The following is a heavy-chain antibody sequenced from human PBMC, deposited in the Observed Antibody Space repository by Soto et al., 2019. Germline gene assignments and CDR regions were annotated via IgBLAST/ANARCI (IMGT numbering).Heavy chain of an antibody. J-gene: IGHJ4*02. V-gene: IGHV3-33*01. Sequence: GGSLRLSCAASGFTFSSYGMHWVRQASGKGLEWVAVIWYDGSNKYYADSVKGRFTISRDNAKNSLYLQMNSLRAEDTAVYYCARDSSGYLNWGQGTLVTVS. CDR1: GFTFSSYG. CDR2: IWYDGSNK. CDR3: ARDSSGYLN. D-gene: IGHD3-22*01.